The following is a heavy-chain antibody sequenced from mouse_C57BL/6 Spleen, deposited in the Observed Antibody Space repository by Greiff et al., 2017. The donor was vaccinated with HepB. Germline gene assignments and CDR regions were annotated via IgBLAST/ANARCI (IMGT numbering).Heavy chain of an antibody. CDR2: IDPETGGT. CDR1: GYTFTDYE. Sequence: VQVVESGAELVRPGASVTLSCKASGYTFTDYEMHWVKQTPVHGLEWIGAIDPETGGTAYNQKFKGKAILTADKSSSTAYMELRSLTSEDSAVYYCTRYYGSSPHYAMDYWGQGTSVTVSS. CDR3: TRYYGSSPHYAMDY. J-gene: IGHJ4*01. V-gene: IGHV1-15*01. D-gene: IGHD1-1*01.